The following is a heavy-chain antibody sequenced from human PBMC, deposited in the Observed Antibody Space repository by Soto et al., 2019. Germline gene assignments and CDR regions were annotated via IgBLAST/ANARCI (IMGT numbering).Heavy chain of an antibody. Sequence: AVKVSCKDSGYSFPSYGFRGVGQAAGKGLEGMGWVSANNGNTNYEQKLQDRVTMTTVTSTRTSYMELKRLRFYDTAGYYCATMAAGHWGNFHCGMDSWGQGTTVTVSS. CDR2: VSANNGNT. V-gene: IGHV1-18*04. CDR3: ATMAAGHWGNFHCGMDS. CDR1: GYSFPSYG. J-gene: IGHJ6*02. D-gene: IGHD6-19*01.